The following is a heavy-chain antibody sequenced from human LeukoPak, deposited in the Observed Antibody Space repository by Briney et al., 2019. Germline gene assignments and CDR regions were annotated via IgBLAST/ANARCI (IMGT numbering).Heavy chain of an antibody. J-gene: IGHJ4*02. Sequence: GGSLRLSCAASGFTVSSNYMSWVRQAPGKGLEWISVIYSGSSTYYADSVKGRFTISRDNSKNTLYLQMNSLRAEDTAVYYCARDPTTPYWGQGTLVTVSS. CDR2: IYSGSST. D-gene: IGHD1-1*01. CDR1: GFTVSSNY. CDR3: ARDPTTPY. V-gene: IGHV3-53*01.